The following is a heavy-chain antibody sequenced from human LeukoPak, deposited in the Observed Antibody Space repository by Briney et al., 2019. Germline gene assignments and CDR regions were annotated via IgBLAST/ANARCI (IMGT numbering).Heavy chain of an antibody. D-gene: IGHD1-26*01. CDR1: GGSISSYY. CDR3: ARNTIVGATVSAFDI. V-gene: IGHV4-4*07. J-gene: IGHJ3*02. Sequence: SETLSLTCTVSGGSISSYYWSWIRQPAGKGLEWIGRIYTSGSTNYNPSLKSRVTISVDTSKNQFSLKLSSVTAADTAVYYCARNTIVGATVSAFDIWGQGTMVTVSS. CDR2: IYTSGST.